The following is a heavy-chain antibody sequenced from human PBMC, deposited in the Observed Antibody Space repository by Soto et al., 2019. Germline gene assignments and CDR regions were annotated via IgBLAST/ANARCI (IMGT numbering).Heavy chain of an antibody. CDR2: IYSGGST. D-gene: IGHD3-22*01. CDR3: ARAITYYYDSSGYYDAFDI. V-gene: IGHV3-53*01. J-gene: IGHJ3*02. Sequence: PGGSLRLSCAASGFTVSSNYMSWVRQAPGKGLEWVSVIYSGGSTYYADSVKGRFTISRDNSKNTLYLQMNSLRAEDTAVYYCARAITYYYDSSGYYDAFDIWGQGTTVTVS. CDR1: GFTVSSNY.